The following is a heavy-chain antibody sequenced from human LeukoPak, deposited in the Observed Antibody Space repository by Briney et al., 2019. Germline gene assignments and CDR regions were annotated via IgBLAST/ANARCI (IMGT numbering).Heavy chain of an antibody. D-gene: IGHD4/OR15-4a*01. Sequence: KPGGSLRLSCAASGFTFSDYYMSWIRRAPGKGLEWLSYISGSDNTIYYADSVKGRFTISKDNAKNSLYLQMSSLRAEDTAVYYCARGNEYGDFWGQGTLVTVSS. J-gene: IGHJ4*02. CDR1: GFTFSDYY. CDR2: ISGSDNTI. CDR3: ARGNEYGDF. V-gene: IGHV3-11*01.